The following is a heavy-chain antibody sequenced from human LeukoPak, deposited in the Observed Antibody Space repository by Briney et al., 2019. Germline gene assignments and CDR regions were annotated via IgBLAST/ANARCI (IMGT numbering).Heavy chain of an antibody. CDR3: AKDEYYYDSSGYYNPFDY. V-gene: IGHV3-23*01. D-gene: IGHD3-22*01. J-gene: IGHJ4*02. CDR1: GFTFSSYG. CDR2: ISGSGGST. Sequence: PGGSLRLSCAASGFTFSSYGMSWVRQAPGKGLEWVSAISGSGGSTYYADSVKGRFTISRDNSKTTLYLQMNSLRAEDTAVYYCAKDEYYYDSSGYYNPFDYWGQGTLVTVSS.